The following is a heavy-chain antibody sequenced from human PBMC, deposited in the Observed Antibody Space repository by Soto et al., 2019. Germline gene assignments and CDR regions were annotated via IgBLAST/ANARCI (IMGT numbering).Heavy chain of an antibody. V-gene: IGHV1-18*01. J-gene: IGHJ4*02. D-gene: IGHD2-21*01. CDR1: GYTFTSYG. CDR3: ARSHGETREYYFDY. Sequence: GAPVKVSSKASGYTFTSYGISWVRQAPGQGLEWMGWISAYNGNTNYAQKLQGRVTMTTDTSTSTAYMELRSLRSDDTAVYYCARSHGETREYYFDYWGQGTLVTVSS. CDR2: ISAYNGNT.